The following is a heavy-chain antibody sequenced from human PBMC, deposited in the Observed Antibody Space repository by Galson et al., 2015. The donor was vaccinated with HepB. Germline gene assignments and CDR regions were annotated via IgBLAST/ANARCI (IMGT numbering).Heavy chain of an antibody. V-gene: IGHV3-15*01. CDR3: STEGDSSGYYYVGY. CDR2: IKSKTDGGTT. CDR1: GFTFTNAR. J-gene: IGHJ4*02. Sequence: SLRLSCAASGFTFTNARMSWVRQAPGKGLEWVGRIKSKTDGGTTDYAAPVKGRFSISRDDSKNTLYLQMNSLKTEDTAVYYCSTEGDSSGYYYVGYWGQGTLVTVSS. D-gene: IGHD3-22*01.